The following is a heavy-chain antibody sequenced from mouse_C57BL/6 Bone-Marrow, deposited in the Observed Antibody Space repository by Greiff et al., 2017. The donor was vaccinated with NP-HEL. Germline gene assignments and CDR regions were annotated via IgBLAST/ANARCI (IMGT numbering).Heavy chain of an antibody. J-gene: IGHJ1*03. CDR2: ISSGGDYI. Sequence: EVKLMESGEGLVKPGGSLKLSCAASGFTFSSYAMSWVRQTPEKRLEWVAYISSGGDYIYYADTVKGRFTISRDNARNTLYLQISSLKSEDTAMYYCTRATFHVWGTGTTVTVSS. V-gene: IGHV5-9-1*02. CDR1: GFTFSSYA. D-gene: IGHD6-1*01. CDR3: TRATFHV.